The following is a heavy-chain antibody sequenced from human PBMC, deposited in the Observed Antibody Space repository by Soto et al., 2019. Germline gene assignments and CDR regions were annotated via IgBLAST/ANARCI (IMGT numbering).Heavy chain of an antibody. Sequence: QVQLVESGGGVVQPGRSLRLSCAASGFTFSNYGMHWVRQAPGKGLEWVAVILNDGSNRYHADSVKDRFTISRDNSKNSMYLKMNSLRAEDTAVNDCARDDEYSGNGMDVWGQGTTVTVS. D-gene: IGHD3-10*01. V-gene: IGHV3-33*01. J-gene: IGHJ6*02. CDR3: ARDDEYSGNGMDV. CDR2: ILNDGSNR. CDR1: GFTFSNYG.